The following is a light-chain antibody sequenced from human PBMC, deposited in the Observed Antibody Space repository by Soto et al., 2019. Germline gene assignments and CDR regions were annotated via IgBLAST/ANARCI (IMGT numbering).Light chain of an antibody. Sequence: QSALTQPASVSGSPGQSITISCTGTSSDVGAYNYVSWYQQHPGKAPKLIIYEVSIRPSGLSNRFSGSKSVNTASLTISGLQAEAEADYYCSSYTSSSTLQFGGGTKLTVL. CDR3: SSYTSSSTLQ. J-gene: IGLJ2*01. CDR1: SSDVGAYNY. CDR2: EVS. V-gene: IGLV2-14*01.